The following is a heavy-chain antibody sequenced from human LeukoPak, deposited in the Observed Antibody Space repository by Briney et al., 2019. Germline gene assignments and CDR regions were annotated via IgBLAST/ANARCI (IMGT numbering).Heavy chain of an antibody. V-gene: IGHV3-30*02. CDR1: GFTFSSYG. CDR2: IRYDGSNK. J-gene: IGHJ4*02. CDR3: AKSVGATDPFDY. D-gene: IGHD1-26*01. Sequence: GGSLRLSCAASGFTFSSYGMHWARQAPGKGLEWVAFIRYDGSNKYYADSVKGRFTISRDNSKNTLYLQMNSLRAEDTAVYYCAKSVGATDPFDYWGQGTLVTVSS.